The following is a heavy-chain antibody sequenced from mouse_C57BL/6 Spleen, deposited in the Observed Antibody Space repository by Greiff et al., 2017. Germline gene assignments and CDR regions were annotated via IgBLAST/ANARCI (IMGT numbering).Heavy chain of an antibody. CDR1: GYTFTSYD. Sequence: QVQLQQSGPELVKPGASVKLSCKASGYTFTSYDINWVKQRPGQGLEWIGWIYPGDGSTKYNEKFKGKATLTVDTSSSTAYMELHSLTSEDSAVYFCARGGGSSPPFAYWGQGTLVTVSA. D-gene: IGHD1-1*01. V-gene: IGHV1-85*01. J-gene: IGHJ3*01. CDR2: IYPGDGST. CDR3: ARGGGSSPPFAY.